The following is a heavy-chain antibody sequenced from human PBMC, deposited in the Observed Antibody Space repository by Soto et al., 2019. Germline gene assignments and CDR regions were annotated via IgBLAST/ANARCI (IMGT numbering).Heavy chain of an antibody. CDR2: ISPLKGRT. V-gene: IGHV1-18*04. CDR3: AMDYGDRPEYCKP. Sequence: QVQLVQSGPDLKRPGASMKVSCKASGYTFTSYGISWVRQAPGQGLEWMAWISPLKGRTQYSQKAQGRVTLSTGTSSDTAYMEMTTLRVDDTAVYYSAMDYGDRPEYCKPWGQGTLWTVS. CDR1: GYTFTSYG. D-gene: IGHD4-17*01. J-gene: IGHJ1*01.